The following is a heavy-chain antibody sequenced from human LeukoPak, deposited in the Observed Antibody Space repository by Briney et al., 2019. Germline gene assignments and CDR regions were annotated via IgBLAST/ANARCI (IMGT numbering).Heavy chain of an antibody. J-gene: IGHJ4*02. Sequence: HSGGSLRLSCAASGFTFDDYAMHWVRQAPGKGLEWVSGISWNSGSIGYADSVKGRFTISRDNAKNSLYLQMNSLRAEDTAVYYCARPYCSSTSCKYYFDYWGQGTLVTVSS. D-gene: IGHD2-2*01. V-gene: IGHV3-9*01. CDR1: GFTFDDYA. CDR3: ARPYCSSTSCKYYFDY. CDR2: ISWNSGSI.